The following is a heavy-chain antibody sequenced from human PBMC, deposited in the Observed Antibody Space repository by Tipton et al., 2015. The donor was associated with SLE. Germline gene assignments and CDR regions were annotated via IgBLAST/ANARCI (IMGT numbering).Heavy chain of an antibody. J-gene: IGHJ4*02. Sequence: TLSLTCTVSSGSISNFYWSWIRQPPGKGLEWIGYIHSSGTSIFNVSLTTRLSLSVDTSKNQFSLNLKSLTAADTAVYYCARGGWSLDSWGQGTRVTVSS. CDR2: IHSSGTS. V-gene: IGHV4-59*01. D-gene: IGHD2-15*01. CDR3: ARGGWSLDS. CDR1: SGSISNFY.